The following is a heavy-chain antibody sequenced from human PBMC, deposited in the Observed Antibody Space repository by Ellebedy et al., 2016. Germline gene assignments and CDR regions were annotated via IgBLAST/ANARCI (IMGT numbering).Heavy chain of an antibody. CDR1: GFTFEDYS. CDR3: VKNMDTDWGSIYAFDL. V-gene: IGHV3-43*01. J-gene: IGHJ3*01. CDR2: INWDGSST. D-gene: IGHD7-27*01. Sequence: GGSLRLSCAASGFTFEDYSIHWVRQAPGKALEWVSLINWDGSSTSYADSVKGRFIISRDNSKTSLYLQMNSLRSEDTALYYCVKNMDTDWGSIYAFDLWGQGTLVTVS.